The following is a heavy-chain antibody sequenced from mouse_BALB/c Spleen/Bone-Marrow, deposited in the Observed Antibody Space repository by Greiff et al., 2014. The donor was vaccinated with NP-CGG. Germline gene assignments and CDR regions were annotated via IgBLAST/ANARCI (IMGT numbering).Heavy chain of an antibody. CDR3: ARYYYAMDY. J-gene: IGHJ4*01. CDR1: GYTFTSYW. V-gene: IGHV1-87*01. CDR2: IYPGDGDT. Sequence: VQLQQSGAELARPGASVKLSCKASGYTFTSYWMQWVKQRPGQGLEWIGAIYPGDGDTRYTQKFKGKATLTADKSSSTAYMQLSSLASVDSAVYYCARYYYAMDYWGQGTSVTVSS.